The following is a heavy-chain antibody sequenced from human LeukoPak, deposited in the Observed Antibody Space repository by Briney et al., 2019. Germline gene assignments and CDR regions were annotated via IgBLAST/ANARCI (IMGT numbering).Heavy chain of an antibody. Sequence: GGSLRLSCAASGFTFSSYAITWVRQAPGKRLEWVSTILPGGGDTYYADSVKGRFTISRDTSKNTLYLQMNTLRVEDTAVYYCAKAWPAAGTFDSWGQGALVTVSS. CDR1: GFTFSSYA. CDR3: AKAWPAAGTFDS. J-gene: IGHJ4*02. CDR2: ILPGGGDT. D-gene: IGHD6-13*01. V-gene: IGHV3-23*01.